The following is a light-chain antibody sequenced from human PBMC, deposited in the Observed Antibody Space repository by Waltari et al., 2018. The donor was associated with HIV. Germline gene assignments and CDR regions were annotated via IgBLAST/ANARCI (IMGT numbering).Light chain of an antibody. J-gene: IGLJ2*01. Sequence: PASVPCSPGQPLTIPSTATNRGVGFYYLFPWYQQHPGKVPKLIIYEVSKRPSGVSYRFSGSKSGDTASLTISGLQAEDEADYYCCSYAGSSTLIFGGGTKLTVL. CDR2: EVS. CDR1: NRGVGFYYL. CDR3: CSYAGSSTLI. V-gene: IGLV2-23*02.